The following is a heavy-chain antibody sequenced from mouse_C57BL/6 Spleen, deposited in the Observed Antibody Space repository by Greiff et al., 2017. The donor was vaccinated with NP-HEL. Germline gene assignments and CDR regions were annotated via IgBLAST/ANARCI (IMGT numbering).Heavy chain of an antibody. CDR1: GYTFTEYT. CDR2: FYPGGGSI. J-gene: IGHJ4*01. Sequence: VQLQQSGAELVKPGASVKLSCKASGYTFTEYTIHWVKQRSGPGLEWIGWFYPGGGSIKYNEKFKDKATLTADKSSSTVSMELSSMTSEDSAVYFCARKGLSLNSGYYDMDYWGQRTSVTVSS. CDR3: ARKGLSLNSGYYDMDY. D-gene: IGHD3-1*01. V-gene: IGHV1-62-2*01.